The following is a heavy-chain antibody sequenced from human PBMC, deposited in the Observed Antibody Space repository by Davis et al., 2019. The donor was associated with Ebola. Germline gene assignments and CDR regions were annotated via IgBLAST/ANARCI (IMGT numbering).Heavy chain of an antibody. Sequence: GESLKISCAASGFTFGSYAMSWVRQAPGKGLEWVSGISGSGGSTYYTDSVKGRFTISRDNSKNTLYLQMNSLRAEDTAVYYCAKGRGGYCDGGCSSRIIDYWGQGTLVTVSS. CDR2: ISGSGGST. J-gene: IGHJ4*02. CDR3: AKGRGGYCDGGCSSRIIDY. D-gene: IGHD2-21*02. CDR1: GFTFGSYA. V-gene: IGHV3-23*01.